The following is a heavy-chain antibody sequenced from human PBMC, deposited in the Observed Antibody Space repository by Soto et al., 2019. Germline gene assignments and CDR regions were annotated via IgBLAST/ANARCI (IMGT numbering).Heavy chain of an antibody. D-gene: IGHD2-2*01. Sequence: QVQLVQSGAEVKKPGASVKVSCKASGYTFTSYGIIWVRQAPGQGLEWMGWISAYNGNTNYAQKLQGRVTMTTDTSASTAYMELRSLRSYDTAVYYCARGVVVPAAIWGEYYYYLDVWGKGTTVTVS. CDR3: ARGVVVPAAIWGEYYYYLDV. J-gene: IGHJ6*03. CDR1: GYTFTSYG. CDR2: ISAYNGNT. V-gene: IGHV1-18*01.